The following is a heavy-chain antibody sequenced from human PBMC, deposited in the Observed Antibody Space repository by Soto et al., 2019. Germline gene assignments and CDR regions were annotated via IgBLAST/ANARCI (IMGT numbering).Heavy chain of an antibody. CDR3: ARDLGGDFTFDY. CDR1: GFTFSSYG. Sequence: PGGSLRLSCAASGFTFSSYGMHWVRQAPGKGLEWVAVIWYDGSNKYYADSVKGRFTISRDNSKNTLYLQMNSLRAEDTAVYYCARDLGGDFTFDYWGRGTLVTFSS. D-gene: IGHD3-16*01. V-gene: IGHV3-33*01. J-gene: IGHJ4*02. CDR2: IWYDGSNK.